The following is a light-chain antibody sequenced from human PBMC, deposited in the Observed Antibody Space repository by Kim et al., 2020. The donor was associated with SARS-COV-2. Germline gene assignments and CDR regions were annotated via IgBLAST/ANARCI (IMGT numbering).Light chain of an antibody. V-gene: IGLV3-19*01. Sequence: SSELTQDPAVSVALGQIVKITCQGDSLRSYYASWYQQKPGQAPVLVIYGKNNRPSGIPDRFSGSTSGNTASLTITGAQAEDEADYYCNSRDSSGNHWVFG. J-gene: IGLJ3*02. CDR2: GKN. CDR1: SLRSYY. CDR3: NSRDSSGNHWV.